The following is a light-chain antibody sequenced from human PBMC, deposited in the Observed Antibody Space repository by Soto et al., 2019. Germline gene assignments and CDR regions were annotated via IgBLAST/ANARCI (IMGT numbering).Light chain of an antibody. J-gene: IGKJ2*01. CDR1: QSVGSN. CDR3: QQYNNWLMFT. V-gene: IGKV3-15*01. CDR2: GAS. Sequence: DIVMTQSPATLSVSPGERATLSCRASQSVGSNLAWYQQKPGQAPRLLISGASTRATGIPARFSGGGSGTEFTLTISSLQSEDFAVYYCQQYNNWLMFTFGQGTKLEIK.